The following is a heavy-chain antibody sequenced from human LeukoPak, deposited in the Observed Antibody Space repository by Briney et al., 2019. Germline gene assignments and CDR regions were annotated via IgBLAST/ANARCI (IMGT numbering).Heavy chain of an antibody. CDR3: ARRFSYRRRPAGESWYFDY. D-gene: IGHD2-2*01. V-gene: IGHV4-61*08. CDR2: IYYSGST. CDR1: GGSISSGGYY. J-gene: IGHJ4*02. Sequence: SQTLSLTCTVSGGSISSGGYYWSWIRQPPGKGLEWIGYIYYSGSTNYNPSLKSRVTISVDTSKNQFSLKLSSVTAADTAVYYCARRFSYRRRPAGESWYFDYWGQGTLVTVSS.